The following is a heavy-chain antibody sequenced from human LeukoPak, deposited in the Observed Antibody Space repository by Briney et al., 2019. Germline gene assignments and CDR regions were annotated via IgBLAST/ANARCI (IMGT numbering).Heavy chain of an antibody. J-gene: IGHJ6*03. CDR1: GYTFTSYD. Sequence: ASVKVSCNASGYTFTSYDLNWVRQATGQGLEWMGWMNPNSGNTGYAQKFQSSLTFTRDTSVSTAYMELSSLRSEDTAVYFCATNYYYFMDVWGKGTTVTVSS. CDR2: MNPNSGNT. V-gene: IGHV1-8*01. CDR3: ATNYYYFMDV.